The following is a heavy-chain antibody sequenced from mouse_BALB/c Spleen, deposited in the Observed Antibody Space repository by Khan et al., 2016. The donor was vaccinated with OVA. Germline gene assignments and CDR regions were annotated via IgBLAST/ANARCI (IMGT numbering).Heavy chain of an antibody. CDR2: INTYTGEP. CDR1: GYTFTNYG. Sequence: QIQLVQSGPELKKAGETVKISCKASGYTFTNYGMNWVKQAPGKGLKWMGWINTYTGEPTYAGDFKGQLAFSVETSASTTYLQINNLKDEDTATYFCARSGLLRYALDYWGQGTSVTVSS. CDR3: ARSGLLRYALDY. D-gene: IGHD1-1*01. V-gene: IGHV9-3-1*01. J-gene: IGHJ4*01.